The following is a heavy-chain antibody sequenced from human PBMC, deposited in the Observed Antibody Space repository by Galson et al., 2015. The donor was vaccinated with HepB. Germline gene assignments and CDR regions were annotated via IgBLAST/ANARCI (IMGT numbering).Heavy chain of an antibody. CDR2: INPSGGST. V-gene: IGHV1-46*04. CDR3: ARGAGRDGSGGWFDP. CDR1: GYTFTSYY. Sequence: SVKVSCKASGYTFTSYYMHWVRQAPGQGLEWMGIINPSGGSTSYAQKLQGRVTMTRDTSTSTVYMELSSLRSEDTAVYYCARGAGRDGSGGWFDPWGQGTLVTVSS. J-gene: IGHJ5*02. D-gene: IGHD5-24*01.